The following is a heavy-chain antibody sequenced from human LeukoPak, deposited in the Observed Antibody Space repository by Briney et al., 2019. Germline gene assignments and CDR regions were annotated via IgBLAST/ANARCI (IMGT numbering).Heavy chain of an antibody. CDR1: GFTFNSHS. D-gene: IGHD6-19*01. CDR2: ISASGNTA. J-gene: IGHJ4*02. V-gene: IGHV3-30-3*01. CDR3: AKGSIAVALFDY. Sequence: PGGSLRLSCAASGFTFNSHSMHWVRQAPGKGLEWVAVISASGNTAFYADSVKGRFSFSRDNSKNTLYLQMNSLRAEDTAVYYCAKGSIAVALFDYWGQGTLVTVSS.